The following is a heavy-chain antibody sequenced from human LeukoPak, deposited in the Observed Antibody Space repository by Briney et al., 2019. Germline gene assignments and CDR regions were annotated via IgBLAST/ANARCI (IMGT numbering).Heavy chain of an antibody. D-gene: IGHD3-3*02. CDR1: GDSVSSDSVA. CDR3: ARGISSRSFDP. J-gene: IGHJ5*02. V-gene: IGHV6-1*01. CDR2: TYYRSKWYN. Sequence: SQTLSLTCAISGDSVSSDSVAWNWIRQSPSSGLEWLGRTYYRSKWYNDYVVSVKSRITINPDTSKNQFSLQLNSVTPEDTAVYYCARGISSRSFDPWGQGTLVTVSS.